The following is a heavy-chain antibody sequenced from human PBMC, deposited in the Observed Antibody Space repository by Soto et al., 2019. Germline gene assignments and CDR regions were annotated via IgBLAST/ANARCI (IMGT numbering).Heavy chain of an antibody. J-gene: IGHJ4*02. Sequence: QVQLLQSGAEVKKPGASVKVSCKASGYTFTSYAMHWVRQAPGQRLEWMGWINADNGNTKYSQKFQGRVTITRDTSASTAYMELSSLRSEDTAVYYCANTLYGDYVGGVYWGQGTLVTVSS. CDR3: ANTLYGDYVGGVY. CDR1: GYTFTSYA. D-gene: IGHD4-17*01. CDR2: INADNGNT. V-gene: IGHV1-3*01.